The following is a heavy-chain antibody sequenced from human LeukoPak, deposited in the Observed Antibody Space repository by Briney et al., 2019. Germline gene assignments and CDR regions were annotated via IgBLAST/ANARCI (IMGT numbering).Heavy chain of an antibody. V-gene: IGHV1-69*13. J-gene: IGHJ4*02. CDR2: IIPIFGTA. D-gene: IGHD6-6*01. Sequence: SVKVSCKASGGTFSSYAISWVRQAPGQGLEWMGGIIPIFGTANYAQKFQGRVTVTADESTSTAYMELSSLRSEDTAVYYCASRSRGYSSSSVYFDYWGQGTLVTVSS. CDR1: GGTFSSYA. CDR3: ASRSRGYSSSSVYFDY.